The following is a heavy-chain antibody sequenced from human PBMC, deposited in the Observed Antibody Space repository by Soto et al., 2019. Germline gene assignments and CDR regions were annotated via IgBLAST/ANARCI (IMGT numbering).Heavy chain of an antibody. V-gene: IGHV3-21*01. CDR2: IGTRSDI. D-gene: IGHD2-21*02. CDR1: GFTFSSYS. J-gene: IGHJ6*02. Sequence: GGSLRLSCAGSGFTFSSYSMHWVRQAPGKGLEWVSSIGTRSDIYYAGSVKGRFTISRDNAKNSLSLQMNSLRVDDTAVYYCARGETAWPLAYGLDVWGQGTTGTVSS. CDR3: ARGETAWPLAYGLDV.